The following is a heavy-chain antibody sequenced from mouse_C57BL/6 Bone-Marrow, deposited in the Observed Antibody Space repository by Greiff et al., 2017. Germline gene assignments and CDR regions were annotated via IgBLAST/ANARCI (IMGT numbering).Heavy chain of an antibody. V-gene: IGHV1-55*01. CDR3: ARSGPLGRSFDY. D-gene: IGHD4-1*01. CDR2: IYPTSGRT. CDR1: GYTFTSYW. Sequence: QVQLQPPGAELVKPGASVKMSCKASGYTFTSYWITWVKHRPGQGLEWIGDIYPTSGRTNYNEKFKSKAILTVDTSSNTAYMQLSSLTSEDSAVFYCARSGPLGRSFDYWGQGTTLTVSS. J-gene: IGHJ2*01.